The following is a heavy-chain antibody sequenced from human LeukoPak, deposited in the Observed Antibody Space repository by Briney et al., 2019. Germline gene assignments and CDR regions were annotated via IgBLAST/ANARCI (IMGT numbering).Heavy chain of an antibody. V-gene: IGHV3-53*01. J-gene: IGHJ4*02. Sequence: GGSLRLSCAASGFTVSSNYMSWVRQAPGKGLEWVSVIYSGGSTYYADSVKGRFTISRDNSKNTLYLQMNSLRAEDTAVYYCAKDMELPYYFDYWGQGTLVTVSS. CDR1: GFTVSSNY. CDR2: IYSGGST. CDR3: AKDMELPYYFDY. D-gene: IGHD1-7*01.